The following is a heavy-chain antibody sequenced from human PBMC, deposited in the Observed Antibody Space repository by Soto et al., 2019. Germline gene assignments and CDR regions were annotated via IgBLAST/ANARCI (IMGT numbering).Heavy chain of an antibody. CDR2: ISAYNGNT. V-gene: IGHV1-18*01. Sequence: PSVKVSCKTSGYTFSNYGINWVRQAPGQGLEWMGWISAYNGNTNFVQKLQGRVSLTTDTSSTTAYMELRSLTSDDTAVYYCARDLVPGYTGYSDYWGQGTLVTVSS. CDR1: GYTFSNYG. D-gene: IGHD5-12*01. CDR3: ARDLVPGYTGYSDY. J-gene: IGHJ4*02.